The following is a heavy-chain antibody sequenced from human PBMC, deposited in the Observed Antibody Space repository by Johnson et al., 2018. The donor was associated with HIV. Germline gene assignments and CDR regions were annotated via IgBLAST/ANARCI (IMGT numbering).Heavy chain of an antibody. CDR3: ARDDILTGYYDAFDI. CDR1: EFSVSGNY. CDR2: IHGGGSI. Sequence: VQLVESGGGLVQPGGSLRLSCAASEFSVSGNYMTWVRQAPGKGLEWVSVIHGGGSIYYEDSVKGRFTISRDNSKNTLYLQMNSLRAEDTAVYYCARDDILTGYYDAFDIWGQGTMVTVSS. D-gene: IGHD3-9*01. V-gene: IGHV3-66*01. J-gene: IGHJ3*02.